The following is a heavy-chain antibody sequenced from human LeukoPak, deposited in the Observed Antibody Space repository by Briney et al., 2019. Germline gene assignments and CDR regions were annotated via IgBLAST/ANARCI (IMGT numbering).Heavy chain of an antibody. J-gene: IGHJ4*02. CDR1: GGSISGYY. V-gene: IGHV4-59*01. CDR2: IYYSGST. Sequence: SETLSLTCTVSGGSISGYYWSWIRQPPGKGLEWIGYIYYSGSTNYNPSLKSRVTISVDTSKNQFSLKLSSVTAADTAVYYCARGREWEPKVFDYWGQGTRVTVS. CDR3: ARGREWEPKVFDY. D-gene: IGHD1-26*01.